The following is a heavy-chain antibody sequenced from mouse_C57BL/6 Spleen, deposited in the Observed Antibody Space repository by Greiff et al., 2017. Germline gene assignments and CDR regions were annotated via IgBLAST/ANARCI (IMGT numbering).Heavy chain of an antibody. CDR3: ARRGWDSFDY. CDR2: IDPSDSYT. V-gene: IGHV1-69*01. D-gene: IGHD4-1*01. Sequence: QVQLQQPGAELVMPGASVKLSCKASGYTFTSYWMHWVKQRPGQGLEWIGEIDPSDSYTNYNQKFKGKATLTVDKSSSTAYMQLSSLTSEDSAVDYWARRGWDSFDYWGQGTTLTVSA. J-gene: IGHJ2*01. CDR1: GYTFTSYW.